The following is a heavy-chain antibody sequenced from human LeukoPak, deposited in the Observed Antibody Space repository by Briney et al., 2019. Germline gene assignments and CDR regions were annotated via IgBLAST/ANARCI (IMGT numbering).Heavy chain of an antibody. CDR2: IYHSGST. D-gene: IGHD3-10*01. CDR3: ARYGSGSYHYYFDY. CDR1: GYSISSGYY. V-gene: IGHV4-38-2*02. Sequence: SETLSLTCTVSGYSISSGYYWGWIRQPPGKGLEWIGSIYHSGSTNYNPSLKSRVTISVDKSKNQFSLKLSSVTAADTAVYYCARYGSGSYHYYFDYWGQGTLVTVSS. J-gene: IGHJ4*02.